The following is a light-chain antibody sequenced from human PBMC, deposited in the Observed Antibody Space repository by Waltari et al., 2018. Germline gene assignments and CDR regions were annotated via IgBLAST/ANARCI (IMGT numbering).Light chain of an antibody. CDR2: EVS. CDR3: SSFTSRSTLV. Sequence: QSALTQPASVSGSPGQSITISCTGTSSDVGGSNYVSWYQQHPGKAPKLMIYEVSNWPSGVSNRFSGSKSGNTASLTISGLQAEDEGDYYCSSFTSRSTLVFGGGTKLTVL. CDR1: SSDVGGSNY. J-gene: IGLJ2*01. V-gene: IGLV2-14*01.